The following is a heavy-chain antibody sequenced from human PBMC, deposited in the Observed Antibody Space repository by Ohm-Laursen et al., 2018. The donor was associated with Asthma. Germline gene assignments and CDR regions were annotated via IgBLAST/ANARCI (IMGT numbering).Heavy chain of an antibody. V-gene: IGHV3-23*01. D-gene: IGHD5-12*01. CDR3: AKDRSGYSGSQTAFDY. CDR1: GFTFRSHA. CDR2: ISGSGGST. J-gene: IGHJ4*02. Sequence: SLRLSCAASGFTFRSHAMHWVRQAPGKGLEWVSAISGSGGSTYYADSVKGRLTISRDNSKNTLYLQMNSLRAEDTAVYYCAKDRSGYSGSQTAFDYWGQGTLVTVSS.